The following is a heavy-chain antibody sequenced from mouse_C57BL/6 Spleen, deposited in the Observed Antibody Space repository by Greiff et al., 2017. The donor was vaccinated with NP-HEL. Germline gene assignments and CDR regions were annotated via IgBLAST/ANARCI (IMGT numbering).Heavy chain of an antibody. J-gene: IGHJ1*03. CDR1: GYTFTSYW. CDR3: ARGYDYGYWYFDV. CDR2: IYPSDSET. Sequence: VQLQQPGAELVRPGSSVKLSCKASGYTFTSYWLDWVKQRPGQGLEWIGNIYPSDSETHYNQKFKDKATLTVDKSSSTAYMQLSSLTSEDSAVYYCARGYDYGYWYFDVWGTGTTVTVSS. D-gene: IGHD2-4*01. V-gene: IGHV1-61*01.